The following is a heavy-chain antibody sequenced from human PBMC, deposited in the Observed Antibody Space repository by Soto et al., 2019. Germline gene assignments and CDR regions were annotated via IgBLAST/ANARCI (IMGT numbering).Heavy chain of an antibody. CDR2: ISGSGGST. V-gene: IGHV3-23*01. CDR1: GFTFSSYA. J-gene: IGHJ4*02. CDR3: AKTFGDGYNYNDY. D-gene: IGHD5-12*01. Sequence: GGSLRLSCAASGFTFSSYAMGWVRQAPGKGLEWVSAISGSGGSTYYADSVKGRFTISRDNSKNTLYLQMNSLRAEDTAVYYCAKTFGDGYNYNDYWGQGTLVTVSS.